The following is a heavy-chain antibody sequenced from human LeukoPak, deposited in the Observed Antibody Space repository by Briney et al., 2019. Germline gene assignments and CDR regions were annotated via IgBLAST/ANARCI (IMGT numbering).Heavy chain of an antibody. D-gene: IGHD5-18*01. J-gene: IGHJ4*02. V-gene: IGHV4-59*08. CDR1: GGSINTYY. CDR2: IYNSGRP. CDR3: VSPRGFSYGYFDY. Sequence: SQTLSLTCTVAGGSINTYYWSWIRQPPGKGLEWVGYIYNSGRPNYNPSLKSRVTISVDTSKNQFSLKLSSVSATDTAVYYCVSPRGFSYGYFDYWGQGTLVTVSS.